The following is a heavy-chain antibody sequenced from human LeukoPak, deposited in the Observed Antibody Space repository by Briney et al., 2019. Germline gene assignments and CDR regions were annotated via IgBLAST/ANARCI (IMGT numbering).Heavy chain of an antibody. CDR1: GFNFSNYA. Sequence: GGSLRLSCAASGFNFSNYAMHWVRQAPGKGLEWVAVISYEGKNKYYADSVKGRFTISRDNPKNKQYLQMNSLRAEDTAVYYCARGSEDYDSSGYYYDLGDYWGQGNLVTVSS. V-gene: IGHV3-30*04. D-gene: IGHD3-22*01. CDR3: ARGSEDYDSSGYYYDLGDY. CDR2: ISYEGKNK. J-gene: IGHJ4*02.